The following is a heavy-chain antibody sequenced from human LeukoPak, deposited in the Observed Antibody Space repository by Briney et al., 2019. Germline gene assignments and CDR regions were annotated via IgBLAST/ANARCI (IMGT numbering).Heavy chain of an antibody. J-gene: IGHJ3*02. V-gene: IGHV4-39*07. Sequence: KPSETLSLTCTVSGGSVSSGSYYWSWVRQPPGKGLEWIGEIYHSGSTNYNPSLKSRVTISVDKSKNQFSLKLSSVTAADTAVYYCARSRGGDSGSYGDDAFDIWGQGTMVTVSS. D-gene: IGHD1-26*01. CDR1: GGSVSSGSYY. CDR3: ARSRGGDSGSYGDDAFDI. CDR2: IYHSGST.